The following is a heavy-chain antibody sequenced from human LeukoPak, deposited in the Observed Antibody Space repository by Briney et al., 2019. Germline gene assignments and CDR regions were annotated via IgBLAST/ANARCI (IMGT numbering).Heavy chain of an antibody. V-gene: IGHV3-30-3*01. D-gene: IGHD3-3*01. CDR2: ISYDGDYK. CDR1: GFTFSTNA. J-gene: IGHJ4*02. Sequence: PGGSLRLSCAASGFTFSTNAKHWVRQAPGKGLEWVSVISYDGDYKKYTDSVKGRFTISRDNSKNTLYLQMNSLRAEDTALYYCAVERSGSSPSDWGQGTLVTVSS. CDR3: AVERSGSSPSD.